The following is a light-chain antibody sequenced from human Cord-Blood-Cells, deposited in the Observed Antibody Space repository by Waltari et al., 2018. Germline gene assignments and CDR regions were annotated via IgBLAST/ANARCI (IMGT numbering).Light chain of an antibody. CDR2: DVS. CDR3: SSYTSSSTLYV. V-gene: IGLV2-14*04. J-gene: IGLJ1*01. CDR1: SSDVGGYNY. Sequence: PGQSITISCTGTSSDVGGYNYVSWYQQHPGKAPKLMIYDVSNRPSGVSNHFSGSKSGNTASLTISGLQAEDEADYYCSSYTSSSTLYVFGTGTKVTVL.